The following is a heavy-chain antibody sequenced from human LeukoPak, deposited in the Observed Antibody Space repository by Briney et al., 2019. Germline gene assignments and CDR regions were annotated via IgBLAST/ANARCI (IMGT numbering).Heavy chain of an antibody. CDR3: AKGVGGNPGYCSSSSCYYFDY. CDR2: ISYDGSNK. V-gene: IGHV3-30*18. D-gene: IGHD2-2*01. Sequence: GGSLRLSCAASGFTFSSYGMHWVRQAPGKGLEWVAVISYDGSNKYYADSVKGRFTISRDNSKNTLYLQMNSLRAEDTAVYYCAKGVGGNPGYCSSSSCYYFDYWGQGTLVTVSS. J-gene: IGHJ4*02. CDR1: GFTFSSYG.